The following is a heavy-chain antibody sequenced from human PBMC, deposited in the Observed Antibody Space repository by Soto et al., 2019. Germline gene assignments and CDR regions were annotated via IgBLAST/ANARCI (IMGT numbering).Heavy chain of an antibody. CDR2: IYYSGST. CDR3: ARHGDYYGSGRDLGYYYGMDV. Sequence: QLQLQESGPGLVKPSETLSLTCTVSGGSISSSSYYWGWIRQPPGKGLEWIGSIYYSGSTYYNPSLKSRVTISVDTSKNQFSLKLSSVTAADTAVYYCARHGDYYGSGRDLGYYYGMDVWGQGTTVTVSS. J-gene: IGHJ6*02. V-gene: IGHV4-39*01. D-gene: IGHD3-10*01. CDR1: GGSISSSSYY.